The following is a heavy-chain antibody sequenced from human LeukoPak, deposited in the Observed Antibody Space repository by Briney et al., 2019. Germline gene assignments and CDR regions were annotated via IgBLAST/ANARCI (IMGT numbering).Heavy chain of an antibody. V-gene: IGHV3-21*01. J-gene: IGHJ4*02. CDR1: GFTFTTYW. D-gene: IGHD6-19*01. CDR2: ISSSSSYI. Sequence: GGSLRLSCAASGFTFTTYWMSWVRQAPGKGLEWVSSISSSSSYIYYADSVKGRFTISRDNAKNSLYLQMNSLRAEDTAVYYCARAGNFDYWGQGTLVTVSS. CDR3: ARAGNFDY.